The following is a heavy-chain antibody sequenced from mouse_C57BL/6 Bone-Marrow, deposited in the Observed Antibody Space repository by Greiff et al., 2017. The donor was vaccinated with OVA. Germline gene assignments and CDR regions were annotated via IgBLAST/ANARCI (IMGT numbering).Heavy chain of an antibody. J-gene: IGHJ1*03. D-gene: IGHD2-1*01. CDR3: ARGIYYGNGWYFDV. CDR2: IYPGSGNT. Sequence: VQLQQSGAELVRPGASVKLSCKASGYTFTDYSINWVKQRPGQGLEWIARIYPGSGNTYYNEKFKGKATLTAEKSSSTAYMQLSSLTSEDSAVYFWARGIYYGNGWYFDVWGTGTTVTVSS. V-gene: IGHV1-76*01. CDR1: GYTFTDYS.